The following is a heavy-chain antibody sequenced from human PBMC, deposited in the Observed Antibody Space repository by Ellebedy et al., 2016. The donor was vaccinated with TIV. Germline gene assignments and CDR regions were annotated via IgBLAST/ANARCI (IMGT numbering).Heavy chain of an antibody. J-gene: IGHJ4*02. V-gene: IGHV3-21*01. Sequence: GESLKISCAASGFTFSSYTINWVRQAPGKGLEWVSSISSTGGYIYYADSVKGRFTVSRDNAKDSLYLQMDSLRADDTAVYYCARAGDYNLLSPAGGYWGQGTLVTVSS. CDR3: ARAGDYNLLSPAGGY. D-gene: IGHD4-17*01. CDR2: ISSTGGYI. CDR1: GFTFSSYT.